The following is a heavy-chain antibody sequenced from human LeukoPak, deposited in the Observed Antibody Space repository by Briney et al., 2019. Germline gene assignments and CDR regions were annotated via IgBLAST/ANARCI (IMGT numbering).Heavy chain of an antibody. CDR3: ARDLSEPHWYSSGWSLDV. J-gene: IGHJ6*02. CDR2: ISSSSSTI. CDR1: GFTFSTYS. Sequence: PGRSLRLSCAASGFTFSTYSMNWVRQAPGKGLEWVSYISSSSSTIYYADSVKGRFTISRDNAKNSLYLQMNSLRAEDTAVYYCARDLSEPHWYSSGWSLDVWGQGTTVTVSS. D-gene: IGHD6-19*01. V-gene: IGHV3-48*04.